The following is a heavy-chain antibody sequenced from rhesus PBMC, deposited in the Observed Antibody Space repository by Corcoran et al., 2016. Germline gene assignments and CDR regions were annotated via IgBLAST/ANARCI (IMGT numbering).Heavy chain of an antibody. V-gene: IGHV4S19*01. D-gene: IGHD3-3*01. Sequence: QVQLQESGPGLVKPSETLSLTCAVSGGSISRSNWWSWIRQPPGKGLEWIGYISGSSGSNYYNHPLKNRVTSSKDTSKNHFSLKLSSGTAADTAVYYCARGAFWTGYPTWYFDLWGPGTPITISS. CDR3: ARGAFWTGYPTWYFDL. CDR1: GGSISRSNW. CDR2: ISGSSGSN. J-gene: IGHJ2*01.